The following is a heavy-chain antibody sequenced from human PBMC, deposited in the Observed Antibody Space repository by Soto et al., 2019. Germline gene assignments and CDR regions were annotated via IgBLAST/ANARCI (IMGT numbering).Heavy chain of an antibody. CDR1: GGSLSDYF. CDR3: ARLGYSYGSDYYYGMDV. Sequence: SETLSLTCVVSGGSLSDYFWSWIRQPPGMGLEWIGEINHSGSINYNPSLKSRVTISVDTSKNQFSLKLSSVTAADTAVYYCARLGYSYGSDYYYGMDVWGQGTTVTVSS. J-gene: IGHJ6*02. CDR2: INHSGSI. D-gene: IGHD5-18*01. V-gene: IGHV4-34*01.